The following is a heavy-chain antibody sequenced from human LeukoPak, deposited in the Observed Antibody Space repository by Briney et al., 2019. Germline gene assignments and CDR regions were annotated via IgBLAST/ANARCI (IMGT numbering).Heavy chain of an antibody. CDR1: GFNFSNYA. CDR2: IGGGGGST. D-gene: IGHD2-15*01. V-gene: IGHV3-23*01. CDR3: AKGRSRSGPDY. Sequence: GSLRLSCAASGFNFSNYAMSWVRQAPGKGLEWVSAIGGGGGSTYYADSVKGRFTISRDNSKNTLYLQMNSLRAEDTALYYCAKGRSRSGPDYWGQGALVTVSS. J-gene: IGHJ4*02.